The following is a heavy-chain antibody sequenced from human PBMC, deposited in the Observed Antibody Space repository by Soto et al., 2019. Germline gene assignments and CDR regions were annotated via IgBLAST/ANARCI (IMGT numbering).Heavy chain of an antibody. Sequence: GGSLRLSCAASGFTFSSYSMNWVRQAPGKGLEWVSYISSSSSTIYYADSVKGRFTISRDNAKNSLYLQMNSLRAEDTAVYYCARDLYYDILTGYYWTNYYGMDVWGQGTTVTVSS. CDR1: GFTFSSYS. CDR2: ISSSSSTI. V-gene: IGHV3-48*01. CDR3: ARDLYYDILTGYYWTNYYGMDV. J-gene: IGHJ6*02. D-gene: IGHD3-9*01.